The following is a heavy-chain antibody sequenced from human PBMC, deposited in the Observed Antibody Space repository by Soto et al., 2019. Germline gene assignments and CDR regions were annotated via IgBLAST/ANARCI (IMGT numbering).Heavy chain of an antibody. V-gene: IGHV1-3*05. CDR3: ARSIVVVTALDY. CDR1: EYPFTRYA. Sequence: QVQLVQSGAEEKNPGASVKVSCKASEYPFTRYAMHWVRQAPGQRLEWMGWINAGNGNTKYSQKFQGRVTITRDTSASTAYMELSSLRSEDTAVYYCARSIVVVTALDYWGQGTLVTVSS. CDR2: INAGNGNT. D-gene: IGHD2-21*02. J-gene: IGHJ4*02.